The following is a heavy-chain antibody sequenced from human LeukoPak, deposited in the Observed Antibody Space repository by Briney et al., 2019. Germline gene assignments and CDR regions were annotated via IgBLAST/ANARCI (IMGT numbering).Heavy chain of an antibody. CDR2: ISAYNGNT. Sequence: GASVKVSCKASGYTFTSYGISWVRQAPGQGLEWMGWISAYNGNTNYAQKLQGRVTMTTDTSTSTAYMELRSLRSDDTAVYHCARDLGDWGYYDSSGHYFDYWGQGTLVTVSS. V-gene: IGHV1-18*01. CDR1: GYTFTSYG. J-gene: IGHJ4*02. CDR3: ARDLGDWGYYDSSGHYFDY. D-gene: IGHD3-22*01.